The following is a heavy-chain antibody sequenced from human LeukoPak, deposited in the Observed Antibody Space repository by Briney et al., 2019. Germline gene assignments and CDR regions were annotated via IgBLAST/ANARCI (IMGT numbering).Heavy chain of an antibody. J-gene: IGHJ4*02. V-gene: IGHV3-48*01. CDR3: ARRGITMVRGVIARGDFDY. D-gene: IGHD3-10*01. Sequence: GGSLRLSCAASGFTFSSYSMNWVRQAPGKGLEWVSYISSSSSTIYYADSVKGRFTISRDNAKNSLYLQMNSLRAEDTAVYYCARRGITMVRGVIARGDFDYWGQGTLVTVSS. CDR2: ISSSSSTI. CDR1: GFTFSSYS.